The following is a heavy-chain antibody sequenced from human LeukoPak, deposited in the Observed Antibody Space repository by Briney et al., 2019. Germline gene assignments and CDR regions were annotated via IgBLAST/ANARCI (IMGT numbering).Heavy chain of an antibody. CDR1: EFTFSSYS. CDR2: ISSSSSYI. Sequence: GGSLRLSCAASEFTFSSYSMNWVCQAPGKGLEWVSSISSSSSYIYYADSVKGRFTISRDNAKNSLYLQMDSLRAEDTAVYYCASAHYDFWSGYYPYYFDYWGQGTLVTVSS. V-gene: IGHV3-21*01. J-gene: IGHJ4*02. D-gene: IGHD3-3*01. CDR3: ASAHYDFWSGYYPYYFDY.